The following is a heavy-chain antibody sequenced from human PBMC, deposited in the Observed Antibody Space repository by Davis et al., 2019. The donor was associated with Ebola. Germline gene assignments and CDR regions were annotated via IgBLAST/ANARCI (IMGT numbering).Heavy chain of an antibody. J-gene: IGHJ6*02. CDR3: AKDRGLLWFGGPYYYYGMDV. CDR1: GFTFSSYA. Sequence: GESLKISCAASGFTFSSYAMSWVRQAPGKGLEWVSAISGSGGSTYYADSVKGRFTISRDNSKNTLYLQMNSLRAEDTAVYYCAKDRGLLWFGGPYYYYGMDVWGQGTTVTVSS. CDR2: ISGSGGST. V-gene: IGHV3-23*01. D-gene: IGHD3-10*01.